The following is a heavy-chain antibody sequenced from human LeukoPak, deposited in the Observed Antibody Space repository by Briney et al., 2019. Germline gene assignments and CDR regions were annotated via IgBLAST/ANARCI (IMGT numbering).Heavy chain of an antibody. Sequence: PSETLSLTCTVSGGSISSSSYYWGWIRQPPGKGLEWIGSIYYSGSTYYNPSLKSRVTISVDTSKNQFSLKLSSVTAADTAVYYCARDRTSTVTTGPYNWFDPWGQGTLVTVSS. CDR1: GGSISSSSYY. CDR2: IYYSGST. CDR3: ARDRTSTVTTGPYNWFDP. V-gene: IGHV4-39*07. J-gene: IGHJ5*02. D-gene: IGHD4-11*01.